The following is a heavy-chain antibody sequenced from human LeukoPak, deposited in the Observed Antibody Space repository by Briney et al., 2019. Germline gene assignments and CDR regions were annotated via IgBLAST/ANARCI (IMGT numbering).Heavy chain of an antibody. CDR3: ARGLGHTSGTEAFEY. V-gene: IGHV3-23*01. CDR2: ISPSGDIT. J-gene: IGHJ4*02. CDR1: GFTFSSHG. D-gene: IGHD3/OR15-3a*01. Sequence: GSLRLSCAGSGFTFSSHGMDWVRQAPGKGLEWVSGISPSGDITYYADSVKGRFAISRDNSKNTVLLQMNSLKIEDTAVYFCARGLGHTSGTEAFEYWGQGTLVTVSS.